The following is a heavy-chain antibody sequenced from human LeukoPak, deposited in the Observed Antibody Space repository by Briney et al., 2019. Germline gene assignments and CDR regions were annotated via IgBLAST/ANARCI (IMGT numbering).Heavy chain of an antibody. V-gene: IGHV3-73*01. CDR3: ARANNPQSLGQYYYYYGMDV. J-gene: IGHJ6*02. CDR2: IRSKANSYAT. Sequence: GGSLRLSCAASGFTFSGSAMHWVRQASGKGLEWVGRIRSKANSYATAYAASVKGRFTISRDDSKNTAYLQMNSLRAEDTAVYYCARANNPQSLGQYYYYYGMDVWGQGTTVTVSS. CDR1: GFTFSGSA.